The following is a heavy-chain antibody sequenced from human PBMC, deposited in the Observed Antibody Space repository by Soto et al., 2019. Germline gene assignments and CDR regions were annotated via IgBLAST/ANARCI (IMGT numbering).Heavy chain of an antibody. D-gene: IGHD3-9*01. CDR3: ARDHYEILTGSGWFGP. V-gene: IGHV3-11*06. CDR2: ISSTSTYT. CDR1: GFNFSDFY. Sequence: GGSLRLSCTGTGFNFSDFYMSWLRQAPGKGLEWISYISSTSTYTNYADSVQGRFTTSRDNSKQSLYLQLHNLRAGDSAVYYCARDHYEILTGSGWFGPWGLGTLVTVSS. J-gene: IGHJ5*02.